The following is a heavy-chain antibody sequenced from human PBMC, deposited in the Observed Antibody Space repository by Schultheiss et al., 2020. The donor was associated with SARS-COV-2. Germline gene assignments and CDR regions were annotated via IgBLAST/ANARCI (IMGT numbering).Heavy chain of an antibody. J-gene: IGHJ6*02. CDR3: ARDGAEFGVVHGLYYYYYGMDV. D-gene: IGHD3-3*01. V-gene: IGHV3-33*01. CDR1: GFTFSSYG. CDR2: IWYDGSNK. Sequence: GGSLRLSCAASGFTFSSYGMHWVRQAPGKGLEWVAVIWYDGSNKYYADSVKGRFTISRDNSKNTLYLQMNSLRAEDTAVYYCARDGAEFGVVHGLYYYYYGMDVWGQGTTVTVSS.